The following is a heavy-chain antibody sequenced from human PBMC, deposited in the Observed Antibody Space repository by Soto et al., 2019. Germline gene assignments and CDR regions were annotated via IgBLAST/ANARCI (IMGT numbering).Heavy chain of an antibody. J-gene: IGHJ4*02. Sequence: QVQLVESGGGVVQPGRSLRLSCAASGFTFSSYAMHWVRQAPGKGLEWVAVISYDGSNKYYADSVKGRFTISRDNSKNTLYLQMNSLRAEDTAVYYCARDQVVYCSGGSCYSFDYWGQGTLVTVSS. CDR3: ARDQVVYCSGGSCYSFDY. D-gene: IGHD2-15*01. CDR2: ISYDGSNK. V-gene: IGHV3-30-3*01. CDR1: GFTFSSYA.